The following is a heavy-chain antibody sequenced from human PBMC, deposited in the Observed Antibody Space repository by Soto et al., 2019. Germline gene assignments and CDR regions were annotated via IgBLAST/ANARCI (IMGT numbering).Heavy chain of an antibody. CDR2: MNPNSGNT. V-gene: IGHV1-8*01. Sequence: QVQLVQSGAEVKKPGASVKVSCKASGYTFTSYDINWVRQATGQGLEWMGWMNPNSGNTGYAQKFQGRGTITRNTSISTAYTELSSLRSEDTAVYYCARRTYDFWSGYYTRYYYYMDVWGKGTTVTVSS. CDR3: ARRTYDFWSGYYTRYYYYMDV. D-gene: IGHD3-3*01. CDR1: GYTFTSYD. J-gene: IGHJ6*03.